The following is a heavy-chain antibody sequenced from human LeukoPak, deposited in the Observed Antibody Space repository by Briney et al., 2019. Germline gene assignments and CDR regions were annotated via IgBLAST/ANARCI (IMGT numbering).Heavy chain of an antibody. CDR1: GFTFSTSA. V-gene: IGHV3-33*08. CDR2: IWYDGSNK. Sequence: GGSLRLSCAASGFTFSTSAMHWVRQAPGKGLEWVAIIWYDGSNKYYADSLKGRFTISRDNSKNTLYLQMNSLRAEDTAVYYCARGGLAAAGIDYWGQGTLVTVSS. CDR3: ARGGLAAAGIDY. J-gene: IGHJ4*02. D-gene: IGHD6-13*01.